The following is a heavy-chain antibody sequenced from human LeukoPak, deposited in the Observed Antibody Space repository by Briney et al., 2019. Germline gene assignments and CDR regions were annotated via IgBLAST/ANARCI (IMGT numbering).Heavy chain of an antibody. V-gene: IGHV3-21*01. Sequence: GGSLRLSCAASGFTFSSYSMNWVRQAPGKGLEWVSSISSSSSYIYYADSVKGRFTISRDNAKNSLYLQMNSLRAEDTAVYYCAIGYCSSTSCQVRDYWGQGTLVTVSS. J-gene: IGHJ4*02. D-gene: IGHD2-2*01. CDR2: ISSSSSYI. CDR3: AIGYCSSTSCQVRDY. CDR1: GFTFSSYS.